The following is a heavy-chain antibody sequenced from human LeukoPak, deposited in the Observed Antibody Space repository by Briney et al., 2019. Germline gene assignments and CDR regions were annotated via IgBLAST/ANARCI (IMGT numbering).Heavy chain of an antibody. D-gene: IGHD5-12*01. CDR2: INPNSGGT. Sequence: GASVKVSCKASGYTFTGYYMHWVRQAPGQGLEWMGWINPNSGGTNYAQKFQGRVTMTRDTSISTAYMELSRLRSDDTAVYYCARDRGSGYDWAYYFDYWGQGTLVTVSS. CDR3: ARDRGSGYDWAYYFDY. CDR1: GYTFTGYY. V-gene: IGHV1-2*02. J-gene: IGHJ4*02.